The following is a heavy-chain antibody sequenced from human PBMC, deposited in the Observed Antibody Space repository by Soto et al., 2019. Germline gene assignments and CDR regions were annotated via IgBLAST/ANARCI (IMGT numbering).Heavy chain of an antibody. CDR3: ARGLGICSGGSCNWFDP. J-gene: IGHJ5*02. CDR1: GYTFNRYG. CDR2: ISAYNGNT. Sequence: ASVKVSCKASGYTFNRYGISWVRQAPGQGLEWMGWISAYNGNTNYAQKLQGRVTMTTDTSTSTAYMQLNSVTPEDTAVYYCARGLGICSGGSCNWFDPWGQGTLVTVSS. V-gene: IGHV1-18*01. D-gene: IGHD2-15*01.